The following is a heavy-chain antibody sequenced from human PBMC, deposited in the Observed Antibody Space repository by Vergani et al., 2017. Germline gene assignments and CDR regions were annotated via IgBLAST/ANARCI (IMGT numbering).Heavy chain of an antibody. CDR3: AGDLQDIDIWAHGAAGGWFDP. V-gene: IGHV1-69*08. D-gene: IGHD2-15*01. CDR1: GGTFSSYT. Sequence: QVQLVQSGAEVKKPGSSVKVSCKASGGTFSSYTISWVRQAPGQGLEWMGRIIPILGIANYAQKFQGRVTITADKSTSKAYMELSSLRSEDTAVYYCAGDLQDIDIWAHGAAGGWFDPWGQGTLVTVSS. J-gene: IGHJ5*02. CDR2: IIPILGIA.